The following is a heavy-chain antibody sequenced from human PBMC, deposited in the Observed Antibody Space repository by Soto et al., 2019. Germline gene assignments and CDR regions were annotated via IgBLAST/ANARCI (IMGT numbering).Heavy chain of an antibody. CDR3: ARQPVNYYDSSGYYQTIDY. Sequence: PGESLKISCKGSGYSFTSYWIGWVRQMPGKGLEWMGIIYPGGSDTRYSPSFQGQVTISADKSISTAYLQWSSLKASDTAMYYCARQPVNYYDSSGYYQTIDYWGQGTLVTVSS. D-gene: IGHD3-22*01. J-gene: IGHJ4*02. CDR2: IYPGGSDT. V-gene: IGHV5-51*01. CDR1: GYSFTSYW.